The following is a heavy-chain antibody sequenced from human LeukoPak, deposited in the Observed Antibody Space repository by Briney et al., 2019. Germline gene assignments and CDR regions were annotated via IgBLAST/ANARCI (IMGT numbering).Heavy chain of an antibody. CDR2: LYYDGRT. Sequence: PSETLSLTCTVFGDSVSSSNYYWAWFRQPPGKGLDWIGSLYYDGRTYYSPSLESRVTVSVDTSKNQFALKLTSVTAADTAVYYCARHDGRGGATMGALDSWGQGSLVTVSS. J-gene: IGHJ4*02. D-gene: IGHD5-12*01. V-gene: IGHV4-39*01. CDR3: ARHDGRGGATMGALDS. CDR1: GDSVSSSNYY.